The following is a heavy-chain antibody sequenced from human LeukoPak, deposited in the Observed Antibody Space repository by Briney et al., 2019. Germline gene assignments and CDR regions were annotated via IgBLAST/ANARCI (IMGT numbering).Heavy chain of an antibody. V-gene: IGHV3-23*01. J-gene: IGHJ4*02. Sequence: PGGSLRLSCAASGFTFSSYAMSWVRQAPGKGLEWVSAISGSGGSTYYADSVKGRFTISRDNSKNTLYLQMNSLRAEDTALYYYAKLSYYDSSGHSDYWGQGTLVTVSS. CDR3: AKLSYYDSSGHSDY. CDR2: ISGSGGST. CDR1: GFTFSSYA. D-gene: IGHD3-22*01.